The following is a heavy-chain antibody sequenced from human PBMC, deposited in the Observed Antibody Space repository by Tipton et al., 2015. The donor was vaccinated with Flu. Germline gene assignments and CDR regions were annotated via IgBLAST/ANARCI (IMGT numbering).Heavy chain of an antibody. V-gene: IGHV4-59*01. Sequence: TLSLTCTVSGGSISSYYWSWIRQPPGKGLEWIGYIYYSGSTNYNPSLKSRVTISVDTSKNQFSLKLSSVTAADTAVYYCAREVAARPNYFDYWGQGTLVTVSS. D-gene: IGHD6-6*01. J-gene: IGHJ4*02. CDR3: AREVAARPNYFDY. CDR1: GGSISSYY. CDR2: IYYSGST.